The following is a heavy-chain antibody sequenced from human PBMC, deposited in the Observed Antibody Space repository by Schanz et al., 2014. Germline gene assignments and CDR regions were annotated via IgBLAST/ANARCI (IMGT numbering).Heavy chain of an antibody. D-gene: IGHD1-26*01. J-gene: IGHJ6*02. Sequence: QVQLVESGGGVVQPGGSLRLSCAASGFTFRTYGMHWVRQVPGKGLEWVAVVCYDGSKKYYADSVKGRFTTSRDNSKNTMYLQMNSLRAEDTAVYYCVKDLQRELLRDDHYYGMDVWGQGTTVTVSS. CDR3: VKDLQRELLRDDHYYGMDV. V-gene: IGHV3-33*06. CDR2: VCYDGSKK. CDR1: GFTFRTYG.